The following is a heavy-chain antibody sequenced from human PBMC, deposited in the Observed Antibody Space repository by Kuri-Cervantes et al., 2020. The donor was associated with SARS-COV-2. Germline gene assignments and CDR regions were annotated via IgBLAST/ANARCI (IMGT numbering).Heavy chain of an antibody. V-gene: IGHV3-9*01. CDR1: GFTFDDYA. CDR2: ISWNSGSI. CDR3: AKDMESGGSYSTFDY. Sequence: SLKISCAASGFTFDDYAMHWVRQAPGKGLGWVSGISWNSGSIGYADSVKGRFTISRDNAKNSLYLQMNSLRAEDTALYYCAKDMESGGSYSTFDYWGQGTLVTVSS. J-gene: IGHJ4*02. D-gene: IGHD2-15*01.